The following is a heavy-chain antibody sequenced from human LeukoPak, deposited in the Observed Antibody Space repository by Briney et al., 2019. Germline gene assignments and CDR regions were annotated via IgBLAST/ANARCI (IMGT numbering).Heavy chain of an antibody. CDR1: GDSVSSNSAA. D-gene: IGHD2-21*01. V-gene: IGHV6-1*01. J-gene: IGHJ6*02. Sequence: SQTLSLTCAISGDSVSSNSAAWNWIRQSPSRGLEWLGRTYYRSKWYNDYAVSVKSRITINPDTSKNQFSLQLDSVTPEDTAVYYCARGGFVVANYYYGMDVWGQGTTVTASS. CDR3: ARGGFVVANYYYGMDV. CDR2: TYYRSKWYN.